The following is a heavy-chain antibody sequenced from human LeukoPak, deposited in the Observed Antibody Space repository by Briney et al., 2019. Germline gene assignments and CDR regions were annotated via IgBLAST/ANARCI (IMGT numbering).Heavy chain of an antibody. J-gene: IGHJ5*02. V-gene: IGHV1-2*02. Sequence: GASVKVSCKASGYTFTGYYMHWVRQAPGQGLEWMGWINPNSGGTNYAQKFQGRVTMTRDTSISTAYMELSRLRSDDTAVYYCARDELDYGAYVESEFNWFDPWGPGTLVTVSS. CDR2: INPNSGGT. CDR1: GYTFTGYY. CDR3: ARDELDYGAYVESEFNWFDP. D-gene: IGHD4-17*01.